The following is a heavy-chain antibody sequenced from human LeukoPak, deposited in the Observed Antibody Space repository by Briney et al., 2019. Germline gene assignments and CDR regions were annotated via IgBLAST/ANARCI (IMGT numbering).Heavy chain of an antibody. CDR2: ISSSSSYI. J-gene: IGHJ4*02. CDR3: AKRRATGVAGYIDY. Sequence: GGSLRLSCAASGFTFSSYSMNWVRQAPGKGLEWVSSISSSSSYIYYADSVKGRFTISRDNSKNTLYLQMNSLRAEDTAVYYCAKRRATGVAGYIDYWGQGTLVTVSS. CDR1: GFTFSSYS. D-gene: IGHD6-19*01. V-gene: IGHV3-21*04.